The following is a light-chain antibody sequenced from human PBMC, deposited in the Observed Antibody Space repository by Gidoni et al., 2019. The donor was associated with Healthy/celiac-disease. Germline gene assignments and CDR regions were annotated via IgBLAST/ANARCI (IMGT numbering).Light chain of an antibody. J-gene: IGKJ3*01. V-gene: IGKV1-9*01. CDR3: QQLNSYPLFT. Sequence: IQLTQSPSSLSASVGDRVTITCRASQVISSYLARYQQKPGKAPKLLIYAASTLQSGVPSSFSGSGSGTDFTLTISSLQPEDFATYYCQQLNSYPLFTFGPGTKVDIK. CDR2: AAS. CDR1: QVISSY.